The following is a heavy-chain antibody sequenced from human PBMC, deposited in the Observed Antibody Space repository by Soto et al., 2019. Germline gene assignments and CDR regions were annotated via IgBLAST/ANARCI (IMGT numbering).Heavy chain of an antibody. CDR1: VYGNCINSVT. Sequence: LTRDWAISVYGNCINSVTWNCIRQSPSGGLEWLGKTYYTSTWNNVYAGSVKSRITINPDTYKHQVSLKVNSVTPEDTAVYHCARKWCNSSWIGSDLWGQGSMVTVSS. CDR2: TYYTSTWNN. CDR3: ARKWCNSSWIGSDL. J-gene: IGHJ3*01. D-gene: IGHD6-13*01. V-gene: IGHV6-1*01.